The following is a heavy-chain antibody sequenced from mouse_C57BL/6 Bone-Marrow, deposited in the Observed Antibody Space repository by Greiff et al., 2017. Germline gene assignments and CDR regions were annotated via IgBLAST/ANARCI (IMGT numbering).Heavy chain of an antibody. CDR3: ARVYDYDVSYYYAMDY. V-gene: IGHV1-64*01. Sequence: QVQLQQPGAELVKPGASVKLSCKASGYTFTSYWMHWVKQRPGQGLEWIGMIHPNSGSTNYNEKFKSKATLTVDKSSSTAYMQLSSLTSEDSAVYYCARVYDYDVSYYYAMDYWGQGTSGTVSS. CDR2: IHPNSGST. D-gene: IGHD2-4*01. CDR1: GYTFTSYW. J-gene: IGHJ4*01.